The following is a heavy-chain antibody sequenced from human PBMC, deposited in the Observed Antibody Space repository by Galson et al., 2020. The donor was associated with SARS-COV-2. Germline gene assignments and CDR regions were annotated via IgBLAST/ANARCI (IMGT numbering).Heavy chain of an antibody. D-gene: IGHD3-10*01. J-gene: IGHJ4*02. Sequence: GGSLRLSCAASGFTFSSYGMHWVRQAPGKGLEWVAVIWYDGSNKYYADSVKGRFTISRDNSKNTLYLQMNSLRAEDTAVYYCAREGGFGELSGFDDWGRGTLVTVSS. V-gene: IGHV3-33*01. CDR1: GFTFSSYG. CDR2: IWYDGSNK. CDR3: AREGGFGELSGFDD.